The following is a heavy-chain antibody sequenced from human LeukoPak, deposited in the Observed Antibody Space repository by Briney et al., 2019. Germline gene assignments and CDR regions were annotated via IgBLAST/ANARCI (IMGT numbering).Heavy chain of an antibody. CDR1: GFTFSDYY. J-gene: IGHJ4*02. CDR2: IRYDGSNK. Sequence: PGGSLRLSCAASGFTFSDYYMSWIRQAPGKGLEWVAFIRYDGSNKYYADSVKGRFTISRDNSKNTLYLQMNSLRAEDTAVYYCASSSGWYWNYWGQGTLVTVSS. D-gene: IGHD6-19*01. V-gene: IGHV3-30*02. CDR3: ASSSGWYWNY.